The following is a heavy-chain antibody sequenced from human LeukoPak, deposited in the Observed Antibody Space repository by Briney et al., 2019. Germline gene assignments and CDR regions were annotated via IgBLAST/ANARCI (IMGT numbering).Heavy chain of an antibody. CDR3: ARDSGGDMIVSYHFDY. Sequence: PSQTLSLTCAISGDSVSSNSAAWNWIRQSPSRGLEWLGRTYYRSKWYNDYAVSVKSRITINPDTSKNQFSLKLSSVTAADTAVYYCARDSGGDMIVSYHFDYWGQGTLVTVSS. J-gene: IGHJ4*02. V-gene: IGHV6-1*01. CDR2: TYYRSKWYN. D-gene: IGHD3-22*01. CDR1: GDSVSSNSAA.